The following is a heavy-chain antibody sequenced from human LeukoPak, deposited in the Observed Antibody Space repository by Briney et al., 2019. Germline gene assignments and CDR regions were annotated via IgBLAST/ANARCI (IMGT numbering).Heavy chain of an antibody. CDR2: IVGNGGDI. Sequence: QPAGSLTLSCTASGFDFPTYAMNWVRQAPGKGLEWVSVIVGNGGDIDYAESVKGRFTISRDNSKNTLYLKMNSLRAEDTAVYFCAKDLTPDGRYDVDYWGRGTLVTVSS. J-gene: IGHJ4*02. CDR1: GFDFPTYA. CDR3: AKDLTPDGRYDVDY. D-gene: IGHD3-16*02. V-gene: IGHV3-23*01.